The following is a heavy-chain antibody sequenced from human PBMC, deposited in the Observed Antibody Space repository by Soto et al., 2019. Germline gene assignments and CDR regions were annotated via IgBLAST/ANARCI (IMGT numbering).Heavy chain of an antibody. J-gene: IGHJ5*02. CDR3: ASTGGGGWFDP. V-gene: IGHV4-34*01. D-gene: IGHD3-16*01. CDR1: GGSFSGYY. CDR2: INHSGST. Sequence: QVQLQQWGAGLLKPSETLSLTCAVYGGSFSGYYWSWIRQPPGKGLEWIGEINHSGSTNYNPSLKSRVTISVDTSQNQFSLKLSSVTAADTAVYYCASTGGGGWFDPWGQGTLVTVSS.